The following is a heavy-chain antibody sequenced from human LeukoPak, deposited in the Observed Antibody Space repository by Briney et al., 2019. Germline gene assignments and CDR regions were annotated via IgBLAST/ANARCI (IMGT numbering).Heavy chain of an antibody. J-gene: IGHJ6*03. CDR3: ARVGYCSSTSCYTGYYYMDV. CDR2: TYYSGST. CDR1: GGSISSYY. Sequence: SETLSLTCTVSGGSISSYYWSWIRQPPGKGLEWIGYTYYSGSTNYNPSLKSRVTISVDTSKNQFSLRLSSVTAADTAVYYCARVGYCSSTSCYTGYYYMDVWGKGTTVTVSS. D-gene: IGHD2-2*02. V-gene: IGHV4-59*01.